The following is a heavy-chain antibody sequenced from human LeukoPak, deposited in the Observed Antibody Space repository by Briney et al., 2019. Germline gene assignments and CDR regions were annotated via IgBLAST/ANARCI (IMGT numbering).Heavy chain of an antibody. J-gene: IGHJ4*02. Sequence: GGSLRLSCAASGFTFSSYSMNWVRQAPGKGLEWVSSISSSSSYIYYADSVKGRFTISRDNAKNSLYLQMNSLRAEDTAVYYCARSCSSTSCYSDYWGQGTLVTVSS. CDR3: ARSCSSTSCYSDY. D-gene: IGHD2-2*01. CDR1: GFTFSSYS. V-gene: IGHV3-21*04. CDR2: ISSSSSYI.